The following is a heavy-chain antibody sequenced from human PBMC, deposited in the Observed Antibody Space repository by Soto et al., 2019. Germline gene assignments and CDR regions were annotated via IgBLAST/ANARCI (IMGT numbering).Heavy chain of an antibody. Sequence: SETLSLTCAVYGGSFSGYYGTRIRQPPGKGLEWIGEIHHSGSTNYNPSLKSRVSISVDMSNNQFSLRLSSVTAADTAVYYCATPRKNFYYYGMDVWGQGTTVTVSS. J-gene: IGHJ6*02. CDR1: GGSFSGYY. CDR2: IHHSGST. V-gene: IGHV4-34*01. CDR3: ATPRKNFYYYGMDV.